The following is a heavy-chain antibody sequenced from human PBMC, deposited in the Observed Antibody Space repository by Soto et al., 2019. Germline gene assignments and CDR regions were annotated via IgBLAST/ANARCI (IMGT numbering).Heavy chain of an antibody. CDR1: GYTFTSYG. J-gene: IGHJ6*02. V-gene: IGHV1-18*04. CDR2: ISAYNGNT. CDR3: ARDGAPHPRLRFLEWLPTARSYYYYGMDV. D-gene: IGHD3-3*01. Sequence: QVQLVQSGAEVKKPGASVKVSCKASGYTFTSYGISWVRQAPGQGLEWMGWISAYNGNTNYAQKLQGRVTMTTDTSTSTAYMELRSLRSDDTAVFYCARDGAPHPRLRFLEWLPTARSYYYYGMDVWGQGTTVTVSS.